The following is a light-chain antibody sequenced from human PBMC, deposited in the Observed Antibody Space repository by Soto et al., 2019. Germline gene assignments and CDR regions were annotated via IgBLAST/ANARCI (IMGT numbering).Light chain of an antibody. J-gene: IGKJ1*01. Sequence: EIVSTQSPGTLSLSPGERATLSCRASQSVRSNFLAWYQQKPGQAPRLLIYGASNRATGIPDRFSGSGSGTDFTLTITRLEPEDFAMYYCQRYDSLRTFGQGTKVEF. V-gene: IGKV3-20*01. CDR2: GAS. CDR1: QSVRSNF. CDR3: QRYDSLRT.